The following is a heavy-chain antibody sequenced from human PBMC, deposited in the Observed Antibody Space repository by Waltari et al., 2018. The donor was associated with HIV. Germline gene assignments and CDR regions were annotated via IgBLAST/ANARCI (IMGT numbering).Heavy chain of an antibody. J-gene: IGHJ4*02. Sequence: TFTAYYVHWVRQAPGQGLEWMGWINPKSGVTHFAQNFQGRINMTRDTSIKTAYLELSRLQSDDTAVYYCARDWWQLPSGGYFFDYWGQGTLVTVSS. D-gene: IGHD2-15*01. CDR1: TFTAYY. V-gene: IGHV1-2*02. CDR3: ARDWWQLPSGGYFFDY. CDR2: INPKSGVT.